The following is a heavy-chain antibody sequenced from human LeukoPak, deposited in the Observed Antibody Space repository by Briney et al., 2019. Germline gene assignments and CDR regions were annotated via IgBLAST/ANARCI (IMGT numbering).Heavy chain of an antibody. Sequence: ASETLSLTCTVSGGSISSYYWSWIRQPPGKGLEWIGYIYYSGSTNYNPSLKSRVTISVDTSENQFSLKLSSVTAADTAVYYCAGGLRNMGFDPWGQGTLVTVSS. J-gene: IGHJ5*02. CDR2: IYYSGST. V-gene: IGHV4-59*01. CDR1: GGSISSYY. CDR3: AGGLRNMGFDP.